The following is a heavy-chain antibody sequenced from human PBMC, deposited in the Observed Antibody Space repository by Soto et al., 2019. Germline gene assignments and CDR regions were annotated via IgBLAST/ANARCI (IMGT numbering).Heavy chain of an antibody. CDR3: AGMEYYYGSGQEVIAAYHWLDP. CDR1: VGTFSSYA. CDR2: IIPIFGTA. J-gene: IGHJ5*02. V-gene: IGHV1-69*01. D-gene: IGHD3-10*01. Sequence: QVQLVQSGAEVKKPGSSVKVSCKASVGTFSSYAISWVRQAPGQGLEWMGGIIPIFGTANYAQKFQGRVTITADESTVTDYMALSSLRSEDRAVYYCAGMEYYYGSGQEVIAAYHWLDPRGQGTLVTVSS.